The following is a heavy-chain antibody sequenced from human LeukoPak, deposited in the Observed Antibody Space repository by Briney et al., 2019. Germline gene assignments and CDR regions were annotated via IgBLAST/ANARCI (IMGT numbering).Heavy chain of an antibody. J-gene: IGHJ4*02. CDR3: ARVGYSSSWMSDY. D-gene: IGHD6-13*01. CDR1: GGSISSYY. V-gene: IGHV4-59*12. Sequence: SETLSLTCTVSGGSISSYYWSWIRQPPGKRLEWIGYIYYSGSTNYNPSLKSRVTISVDTSKNQFSLKLSSVTAADTAVYYCARVGYSSSWMSDYWGQGTLVTVSS. CDR2: IYYSGST.